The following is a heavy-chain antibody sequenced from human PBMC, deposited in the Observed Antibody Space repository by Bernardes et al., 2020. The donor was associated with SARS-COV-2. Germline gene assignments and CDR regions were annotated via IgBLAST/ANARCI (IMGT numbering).Heavy chain of an antibody. CDR3: ARHGAGSSWYSEYYYYYGMDV. CDR1: GGSISSSSYY. J-gene: IGHJ6*02. CDR2: IYYSGST. D-gene: IGHD6-13*01. V-gene: IGHV4-39*01. Sequence: SETLSLTCTVSGGSISSSSYYWGWIRQPPGKGLEWIGSIYYSGSTYYNPSLKSRVTISVDTSKNQFSLKLSSVTAADTAVYYCARHGAGSSWYSEYYYYYGMDVWGQGTTVTVSS.